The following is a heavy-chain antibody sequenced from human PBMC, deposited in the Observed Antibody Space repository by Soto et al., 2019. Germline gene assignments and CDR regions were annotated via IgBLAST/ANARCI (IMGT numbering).Heavy chain of an antibody. D-gene: IGHD2-21*01. V-gene: IGHV1-46*01. CDR1: GYIFIHYY. CDR3: ARSLLQGDF. CDR2: INPNGGSS. J-gene: IGHJ4*02. Sequence: QVQLVQSGAEVKKPGASVKVSCKASGYIFIHYYIHWVRQAPGQGLEWMAIINPNGGSSNYAQKFPGEATATSDTSTSPFSIELKSLGSHDTAMYLCARSLLQGDFWCQATLVTVHS.